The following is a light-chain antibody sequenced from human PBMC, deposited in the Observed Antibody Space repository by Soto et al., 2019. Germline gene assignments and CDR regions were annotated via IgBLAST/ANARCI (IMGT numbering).Light chain of an antibody. J-gene: IGKJ2*01. V-gene: IGKV1-5*03. CDR1: QSISSW. CDR2: QAS. Sequence: DIQMTQSPSTLSASVGDRVTITCRASQSISSWLAWYQQKPGKAPKLLIYQASSLKSGVPSRFSGSGSGTEFTLNISTLQPDDFATYFCQQYNSYSPYTFGQGTKLEIK. CDR3: QQYNSYSPYT.